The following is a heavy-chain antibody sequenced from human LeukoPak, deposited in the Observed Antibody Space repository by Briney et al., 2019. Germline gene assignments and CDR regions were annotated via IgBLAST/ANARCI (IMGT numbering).Heavy chain of an antibody. V-gene: IGHV3-21*06. CDR1: GFTFSKYS. CDR2: ISSSSSYI. D-gene: IGHD1-7*01. CDR3: ARDGGLRAGTSDY. J-gene: IGHJ4*02. Sequence: PGGSLRLSCAASGFTFSKYSMNWVRQAPGKGLEWVSSISSSSSYIYYADSVKGRFTISRDNAKNSLYLQMNSLRAEDTAVYYCARDGGLRAGTSDYWGQGTLVTVSS.